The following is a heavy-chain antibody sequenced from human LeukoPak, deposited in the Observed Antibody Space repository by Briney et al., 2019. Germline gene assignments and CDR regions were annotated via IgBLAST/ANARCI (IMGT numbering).Heavy chain of an antibody. CDR3: PKDEVATSPFAY. J-gene: IGHJ4*02. CDR1: GFTFISYG. Sequence: GGSLRLSCAASGFTFISYGMHWVRQAPGKGLEWVAFIRYDGSNKYYADSVKGRFTISRDNSKNTLYLQMNSLRAEDTAVYYCPKDEVATSPFAYWGQGTLVTVSS. V-gene: IGHV3-30*02. CDR2: IRYDGSNK. D-gene: IGHD5-24*01.